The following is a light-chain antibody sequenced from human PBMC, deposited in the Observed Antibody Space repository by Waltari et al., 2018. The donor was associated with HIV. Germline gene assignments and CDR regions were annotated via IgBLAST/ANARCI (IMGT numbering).Light chain of an antibody. CDR3: CSYGGSYTWV. Sequence: QSALTQPRSVSGSPGQSVTISCTGTSRDVGGYNYVSWYQQHPGKAPKLMIYDVSKRPSGFPARFSASKSGNTASLTISGLQAEDEADYYCCSYGGSYTWVFGGGTKLTVL. J-gene: IGLJ3*02. V-gene: IGLV2-11*01. CDR2: DVS. CDR1: SRDVGGYNY.